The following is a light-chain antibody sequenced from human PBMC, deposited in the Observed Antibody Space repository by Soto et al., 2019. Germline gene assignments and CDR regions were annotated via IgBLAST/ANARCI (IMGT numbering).Light chain of an antibody. CDR3: QQSYNTPLT. CDR2: AAS. CDR1: QSISSY. J-gene: IGKJ1*01. Sequence: DIQMTQSPSTLSGSVGDRVTITCRASQSISSYLNWYQQEPGKAPKLLIYAASSLQSGVPSRFSGSGSGTDFTLTISSLQPEDFATYYCQQSYNTPLTFGQGTKVDIK. V-gene: IGKV1-39*01.